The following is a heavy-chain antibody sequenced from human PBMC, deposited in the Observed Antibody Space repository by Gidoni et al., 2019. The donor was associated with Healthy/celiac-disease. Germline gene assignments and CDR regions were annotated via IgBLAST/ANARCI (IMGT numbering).Heavy chain of an antibody. D-gene: IGHD3-10*01. CDR3: ARDSASSTMVRGVVTWFDP. Sequence: QVQLQQAGPGLVKPSQSLSRTCAISGDSVSSHSATSNWIMQSPPRGREWLGREYSMSNWYNDYAVSVKSRITINPDTSKNQFSLQLHSVTPEGTAVYYWARDSASSTMVRGVVTWFDPWGQGTLVTVSS. CDR1: GDSVSSHSAT. J-gene: IGHJ5*02. V-gene: IGHV6-1*01. CDR2: EYSMSNWYN.